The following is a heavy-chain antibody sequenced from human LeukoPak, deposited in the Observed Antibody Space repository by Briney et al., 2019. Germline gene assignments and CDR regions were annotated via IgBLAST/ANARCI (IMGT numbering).Heavy chain of an antibody. CDR1: GYTFPSYG. CDR3: ARDRVDYGDYEDANWFDP. V-gene: IGHV1-69*04. CDR2: IIPILGIA. J-gene: IGHJ5*02. D-gene: IGHD4-17*01. Sequence: GASVKVSCKASGYTFPSYGISWVRQAPGQGLEWMGRIIPILGIANYAQKFQGRVTITADKSTSTAYMELSSLRSEDTAVYYCARDRVDYGDYEDANWFDPWGQGTLVTVSS.